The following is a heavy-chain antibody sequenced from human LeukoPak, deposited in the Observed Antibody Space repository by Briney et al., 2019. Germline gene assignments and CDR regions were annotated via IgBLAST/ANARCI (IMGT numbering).Heavy chain of an antibody. CDR2: IYYSGST. CDR1: GGSISSYY. CDR3: ARRAKRGYGYGPDWYFDL. Sequence: KPSETLSLTCTVSGGSISSYYWSWIRQPPGKGLEWIGYIYYSGSTNYNPSLKSRVTISVDTSKNQFSLKLSSVTAADTAVYYCARRAKRGYGYGPDWYFDLWGRGTLVTVSS. J-gene: IGHJ2*01. D-gene: IGHD5-18*01. V-gene: IGHV4-59*08.